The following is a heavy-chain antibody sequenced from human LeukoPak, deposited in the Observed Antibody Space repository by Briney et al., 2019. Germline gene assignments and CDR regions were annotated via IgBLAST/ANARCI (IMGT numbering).Heavy chain of an antibody. CDR3: ASGVSGSGLQPDPFDY. CDR1: GFTLSSYA. CDR2: LYSGGAT. Sequence: GGSLRLSCAASGFTLSSYAMSWVRQAPGKGLEWVSVLYSGGATQYGAAVPGRCNIYRGNTSNTLYLHMHSLRVEDTAEYYCASGVSGSGLQPDPFDYWGQGTLVTVSS. V-gene: IGHV3-66*02. D-gene: IGHD1-14*01. J-gene: IGHJ4*02.